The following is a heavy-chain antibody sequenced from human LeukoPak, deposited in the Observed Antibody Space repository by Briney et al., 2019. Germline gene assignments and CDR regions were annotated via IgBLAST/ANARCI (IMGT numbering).Heavy chain of an antibody. V-gene: IGHV3-7*01. CDR3: GRDPYYDSLDY. Sequence: PGGSLRLSCAASGFTFSSYWMTWVRQTPGKGLEWVANINQDGSEKYYVDSVKGRFTISRDNTKNLLYLQMNSLRAEDTAVYYCGRDPYYDSLDYWGQGTLVTVSS. J-gene: IGHJ4*02. CDR1: GFTFSSYW. D-gene: IGHD3-22*01. CDR2: INQDGSEK.